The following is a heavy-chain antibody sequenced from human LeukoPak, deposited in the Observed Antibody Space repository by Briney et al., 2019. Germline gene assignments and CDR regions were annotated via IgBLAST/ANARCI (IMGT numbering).Heavy chain of an antibody. CDR2: ISHSGST. CDR1: GGSFSGYY. D-gene: IGHD3-22*01. V-gene: IGHV4-34*01. Sequence: PSETLSLTCAVYGGSFSGYYWSWIRQPPGKGLEWIGEISHSGSTNYNPSLKSRVTISVDTSKNQFSLKLNSVTAADTAVYYCARPFTYYYDSSGSGTFDIWGQGTMVTVSS. J-gene: IGHJ3*02. CDR3: ARPFTYYYDSSGSGTFDI.